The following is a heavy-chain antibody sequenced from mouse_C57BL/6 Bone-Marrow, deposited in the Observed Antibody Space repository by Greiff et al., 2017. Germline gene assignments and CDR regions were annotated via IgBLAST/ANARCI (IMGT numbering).Heavy chain of an antibody. CDR3: ARSGDGLAY. CDR1: GYTFTSYW. V-gene: IGHV1-64*01. D-gene: IGHD2-3*01. J-gene: IGHJ3*01. CDR2: IHPNSGST. Sequence: QVQLQQPGAELVKPGASVKLSCKASGYTFTSYWMHWVKQRPGQGLEWIGMIHPNSGSTNYNEKFKSKATLTVDKSSSTAYMQLSSLTSEDSAVYYCARSGDGLAYWGQGTLVTVSA.